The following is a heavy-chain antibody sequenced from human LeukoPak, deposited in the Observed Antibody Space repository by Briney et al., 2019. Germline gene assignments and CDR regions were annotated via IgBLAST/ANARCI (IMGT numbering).Heavy chain of an antibody. CDR1: GYTFTSYD. Sequence: ASVKVSCKASGYTFTSYDINWVRQATGQGLEWMGWMNPNSGNTGYAQKFQGRVTITRNTSISTAYMELSSLRSEDTAVYYCATVYYDSSGYYTPFDYWGQGTLGTVSS. CDR3: ATVYYDSSGYYTPFDY. J-gene: IGHJ4*02. D-gene: IGHD3-22*01. CDR2: MNPNSGNT. V-gene: IGHV1-8*03.